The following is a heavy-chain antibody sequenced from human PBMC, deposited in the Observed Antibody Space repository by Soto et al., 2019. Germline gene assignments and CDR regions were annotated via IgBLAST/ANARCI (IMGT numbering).Heavy chain of an antibody. V-gene: IGHV3-33*01. CDR2: IWDDGNNK. Sequence: QVQLVESGGGVVQPGRSLRLSCAASGFTFSNYGMHWVRQAPGKGLEWVAVIWDDGNNKYYADSVKGRFTISRDNSKNTLYLRMNSLRVEDTAVYYCARDVLGDSSGCSDYWGQGTLVTVSS. J-gene: IGHJ4*02. CDR3: ARDVLGDSSGCSDY. CDR1: GFTFSNYG. D-gene: IGHD6-19*01.